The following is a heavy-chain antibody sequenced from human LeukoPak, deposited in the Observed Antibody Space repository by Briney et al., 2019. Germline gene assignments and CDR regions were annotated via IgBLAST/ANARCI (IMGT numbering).Heavy chain of an antibody. CDR3: ARRGSKTYDFDF. CDR2: ISGSGGST. Sequence: PGGSLRLSCAASGFTFSSYAMSWVRQAPGKGLEWVSAISGSGGSTYYADSVKSRFTISRDNSKNTLSLQMDSLRAEDTAIYYCARRGSKTYDFDFWGQGTLVTVSS. J-gene: IGHJ4*02. D-gene: IGHD3-16*01. CDR1: GFTFSSYA. V-gene: IGHV3-23*01.